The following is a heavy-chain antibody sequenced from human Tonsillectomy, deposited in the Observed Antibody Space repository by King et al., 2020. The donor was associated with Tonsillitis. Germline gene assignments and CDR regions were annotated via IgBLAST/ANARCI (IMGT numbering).Heavy chain of an antibody. J-gene: IGHJ4*02. V-gene: IGHV3-7*03. CDR2: IKQDGSDI. CDR3: ARELRVSS. Sequence: QLVQSGGGLVQPGGSLRLSCVVSGFTFRSYWMTWVRQPPGKALEWVASIKQDGSDIYYVDSVKGRFTISRDNAKNSLFLQMNSLRVEDTAVYYCARELRVSSWGQGTLVTVSS. CDR1: GFTFRSYW. D-gene: IGHD2-21*01.